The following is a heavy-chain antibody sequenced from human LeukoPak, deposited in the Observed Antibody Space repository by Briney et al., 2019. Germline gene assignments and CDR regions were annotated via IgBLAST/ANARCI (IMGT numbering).Heavy chain of an antibody. CDR1: GFTFSSYA. D-gene: IGHD3-22*01. CDR3: AKPVTYNYDSSGYSADY. V-gene: IGHV3-23*01. CDR2: ISGSGGST. J-gene: IGHJ4*02. Sequence: GGSLRLSCAASGFTFSSYAMSWVRQAPGKGLEWVPAISGSGGSTYYADSVKGRFTISRDNSKNTLYLQMNSLRAEDTAVYYCAKPVTYNYDSSGYSADYWGQGTLVTVSS.